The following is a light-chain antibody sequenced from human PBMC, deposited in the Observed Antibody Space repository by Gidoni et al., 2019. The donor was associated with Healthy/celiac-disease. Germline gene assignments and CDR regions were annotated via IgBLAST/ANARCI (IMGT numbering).Light chain of an antibody. CDR3: QQYYSTPPRT. Sequence: DIVMTQSPDSLAVSLGERATINCKSSQSVLYSSNNKNYLAWYQQKPGQPPKLLIYWASTREAGVPDRFSGSGSGTDFTLTIISLQAEDVAVYYCQQYYSTPPRTFGQXTKVEIK. CDR1: QSVLYSSNNKNY. J-gene: IGKJ1*01. CDR2: WAS. V-gene: IGKV4-1*01.